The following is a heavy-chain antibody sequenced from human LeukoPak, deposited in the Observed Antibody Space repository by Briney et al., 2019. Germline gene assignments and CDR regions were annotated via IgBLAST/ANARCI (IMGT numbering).Heavy chain of an antibody. CDR2: MSPNSGDT. CDR1: GYTFTNLD. Sequence: ASVRVSCKTSGYTFTNLDINWLRQAPGQGLEWMGWMSPNSGDTGCAQKFQGRVSMTRDIFKSTAYMELSSLRSEDTAVYFCARATLSDYYFNYWGQGTLVTVSS. J-gene: IGHJ4*02. V-gene: IGHV1-8*01. CDR3: ARATLSDYYFNY.